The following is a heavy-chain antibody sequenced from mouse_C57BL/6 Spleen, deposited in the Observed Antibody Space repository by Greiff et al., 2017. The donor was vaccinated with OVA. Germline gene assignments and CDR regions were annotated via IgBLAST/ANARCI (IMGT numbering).Heavy chain of an antibody. Sequence: EVQLQQSGPELVKPGASVSISCKASGYSFTGYYMNWVKQSPERSLLWIGEINPSTGGTTYNQKFKAKATLTVDKSSSTAYMQLKSLTSEDSAVYYCGRRAANWDAWFAYWGQGTLVTVSA. J-gene: IGHJ3*01. CDR1: GYSFTGYY. CDR3: GRRAANWDAWFAY. CDR2: INPSTGGT. V-gene: IGHV1-42*01. D-gene: IGHD4-1*01.